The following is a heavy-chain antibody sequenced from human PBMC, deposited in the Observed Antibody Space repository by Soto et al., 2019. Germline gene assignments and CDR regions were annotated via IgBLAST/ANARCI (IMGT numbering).Heavy chain of an antibody. CDR1: GGTFSSYA. Sequence: GASVKVSCKASGGTFSSYAISWVRQAPGQGLEWMGGIIPIFGTANYAQKFRGRVTITADESTSTAYMELSSLRSEDMAVYYCARVPSLYDSSGYADYWGQGTLVTVSS. J-gene: IGHJ4*02. D-gene: IGHD3-22*01. V-gene: IGHV1-69*13. CDR3: ARVPSLYDSSGYADY. CDR2: IIPIFGTA.